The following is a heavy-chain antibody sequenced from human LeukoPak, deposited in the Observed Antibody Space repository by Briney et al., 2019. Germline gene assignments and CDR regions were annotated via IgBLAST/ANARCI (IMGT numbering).Heavy chain of an antibody. V-gene: IGHV3-21*05. CDR1: GFSFTDYP. CDR3: ARAIAVAGPYYFDY. D-gene: IGHD6-19*01. Sequence: PGGSLRLSCATSGFSFTDYPMNWVRQAPGKGLEWISNIRTTAEGAKYAYYADSVKGRFTISRDNAKNSLSLQMNSLRAEDTAVYYCARAIAVAGPYYFDYWGQGTLVTVSS. CDR2: IRTTAEGAKYA. J-gene: IGHJ4*02.